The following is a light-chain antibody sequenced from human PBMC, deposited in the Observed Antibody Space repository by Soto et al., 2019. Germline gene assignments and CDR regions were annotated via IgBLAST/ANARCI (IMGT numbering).Light chain of an antibody. J-gene: IGKJ2*01. CDR2: DAS. CDR1: QSISTW. V-gene: IGKV1-5*01. CDR3: PQYKTYTT. Sequence: DIQMTQSPSTLSASVGDRVTITCRASQSISTWLVWYQQKPGKAPKVLIYDASSLQSGVPSRFSGHGSGRDCSLTISSLQPDDSAIDYCPQYKTYTTFGKGTKLEIK.